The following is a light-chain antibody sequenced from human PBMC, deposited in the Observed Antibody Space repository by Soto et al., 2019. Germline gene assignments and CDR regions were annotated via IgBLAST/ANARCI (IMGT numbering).Light chain of an antibody. J-gene: IGKJ2*01. CDR1: QSVSSY. CDR3: QHYNYWPPKQYT. V-gene: IGKV3-15*01. CDR2: DAS. Sequence: EIVMTQSPATLSVSPGERATLSCRASQSVSSYLAWYQQKPGQAPRLLIYDASTRATGIPARFSGSGSGTEFTLTISSLQSEDFAVYYCQHYNYWPPKQYTFGQGTKLEIK.